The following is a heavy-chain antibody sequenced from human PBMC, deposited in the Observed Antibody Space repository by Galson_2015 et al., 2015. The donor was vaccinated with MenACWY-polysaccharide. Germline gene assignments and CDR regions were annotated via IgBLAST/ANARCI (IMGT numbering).Heavy chain of an antibody. V-gene: IGHV4-61*01. CDR2: IYYTGST. J-gene: IGHJ5*01. CDR1: GGSVTSGSYC. CDR3: ARTTTRYLGSLAAGWFDS. Sequence: SETLSLTCTVSGGSVTSGSYCWSWIRQPPGKGLEWIGYIYYTGSTNYNPSLKSQVTISADTSRNQFSLKLKSVTAADTAVYYCARTTTRYLGSLAAGWFDSWGQGTLVAVSS. D-gene: IGHD3-3*01.